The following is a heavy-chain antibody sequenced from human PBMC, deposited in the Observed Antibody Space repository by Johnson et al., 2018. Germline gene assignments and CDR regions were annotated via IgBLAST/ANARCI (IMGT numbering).Heavy chain of an antibody. V-gene: IGHV3-74*02. CDR1: GFSFSSYW. CDR3: GRGGGGQRGPYGLDV. D-gene: IGHD3-16*01. Sequence: EVQLLESGGGLIQPGGSLRVSCAASGFSFSSYWMHWVRQAPGKELVWVSRINSDSSVKNYADSVKGRFTISRANAKNTFDLQMNNLRGDDTAVYYCGRGGGGQRGPYGLDVWGQGTTVIVSS. CDR2: INSDSSVK. J-gene: IGHJ6*02.